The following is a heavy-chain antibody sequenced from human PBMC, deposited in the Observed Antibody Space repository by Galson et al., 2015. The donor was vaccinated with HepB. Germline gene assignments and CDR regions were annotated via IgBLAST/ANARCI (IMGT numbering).Heavy chain of an antibody. CDR3: TTDRTDTYYYDSSGYFWDY. D-gene: IGHD3-22*01. CDR1: GFTFSKSW. V-gene: IGHV3-15*01. CDR2: IKSKTDGGTT. Sequence: SLRLSCAASGFTFSKSWMSWVRQAPGKGLEWVGRIKSKTDGGTTDYAAPVKGRFTISRDDSKNTLYLQMNSLKTEDTAVYYCTTDRTDTYYYDSSGYFWDYWGQGTLVTVSS. J-gene: IGHJ4*02.